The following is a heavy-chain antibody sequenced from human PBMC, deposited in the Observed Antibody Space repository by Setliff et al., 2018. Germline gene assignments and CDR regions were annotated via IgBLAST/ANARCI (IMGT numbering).Heavy chain of an antibody. D-gene: IGHD3-3*01. J-gene: IGHJ3*02. CDR3: ASPRRDDLDSPFDAFDI. V-gene: IGHV4-39*07. CDR2: IYHRGRT. CDR1: GASIGSGSHY. Sequence: SETLSLTCTVSGASIGSGSHYWSWIRQPPGKGLEWIGTIYHRGRTYYNPSLRSRVTMSLDTSKNQFSLRLSSVTAADTAVYYCASPRRDDLDSPFDAFDIWGQGTMVTVSS.